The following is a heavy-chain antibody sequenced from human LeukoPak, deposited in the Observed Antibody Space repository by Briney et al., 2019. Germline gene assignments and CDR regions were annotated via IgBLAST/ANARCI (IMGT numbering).Heavy chain of an antibody. J-gene: IGHJ4*02. CDR2: ISSSSSYI. CDR3: ARGAPHRNMITFGGVIVHDY. Sequence: GGSLRLSCAASGFTFSSYAMSWVRQAPGKGLEWVSSISSSSSYIYYADSVKGRFTISRDNAKNSLYLQMNSLRAEDTAVYYCARGAPHRNMITFGGVIVHDYWGQGTLVTVSS. V-gene: IGHV3-21*01. D-gene: IGHD3-16*02. CDR1: GFTFSSYA.